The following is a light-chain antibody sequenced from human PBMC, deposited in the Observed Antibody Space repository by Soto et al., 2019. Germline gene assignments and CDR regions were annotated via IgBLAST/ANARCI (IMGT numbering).Light chain of an antibody. V-gene: IGKV3-20*01. CDR3: LRYGDSPPAYT. CDR2: GAS. Sequence: EIVLTQSPGTVSLSPRERATLSCRASQSVSSRNLAWYRQKPGQAPSLLILGASNRATGIPDRFSGSGSGTDFTLTISRLEPEDCAVYYCLRYGDSPPAYTFGQGTKLEIK. J-gene: IGKJ2*01. CDR1: QSVSSRN.